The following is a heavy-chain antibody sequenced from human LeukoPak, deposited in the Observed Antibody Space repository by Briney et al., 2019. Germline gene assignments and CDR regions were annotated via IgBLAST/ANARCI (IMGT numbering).Heavy chain of an antibody. V-gene: IGHV4-34*01. J-gene: IGHJ4*02. CDR2: IDHSGST. D-gene: IGHD6-19*01. CDR3: ARDRKIEDSSGWYPAIDY. CDR1: GGYFSGYY. Sequence: SETLSLTCAVYGGYFSGYYWSWIRQPPGKGLEWIGEIDHSGSTNYNPSLKSRVTISVDTSKNQFPLNLSSVTAADTAVYYCARDRKIEDSSGWYPAIDYWGQGTLVTVSS.